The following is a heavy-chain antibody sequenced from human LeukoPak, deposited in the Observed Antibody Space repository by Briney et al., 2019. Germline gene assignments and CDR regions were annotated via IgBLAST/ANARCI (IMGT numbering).Heavy chain of an antibody. Sequence: PSETLSLTCTVSGGSISSYYWSWIRQPPGKGLEWIGYIYYSGSTNYNPSLKSRVTISVDTSKNQFSLKLSSVTAADTAVYYCARDSYSSGWDDAFDIWGQGTMVTVSS. V-gene: IGHV4-59*01. J-gene: IGHJ3*02. D-gene: IGHD6-19*01. CDR2: IYYSGST. CDR1: GGSISSYY. CDR3: ARDSYSSGWDDAFDI.